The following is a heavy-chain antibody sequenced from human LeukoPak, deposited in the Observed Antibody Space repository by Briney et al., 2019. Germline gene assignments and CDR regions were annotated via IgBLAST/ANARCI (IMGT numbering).Heavy chain of an antibody. Sequence: SETLSLTFTFSGHSIRSGYYWGWIRQPPGKGLEWIGCIYHSGTTYYNPSLKSRVTISVDTSKSQFSLKLSSVTAADTAVYYCARDHPYIDCWGKGTTVTVSS. CDR3: ARDHPYIDC. CDR2: IYHSGTT. V-gene: IGHV4-38-2*02. J-gene: IGHJ6*03. CDR1: GHSIRSGYY.